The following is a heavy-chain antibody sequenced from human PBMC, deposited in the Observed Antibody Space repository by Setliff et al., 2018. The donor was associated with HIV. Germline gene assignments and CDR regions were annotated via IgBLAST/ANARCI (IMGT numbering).Heavy chain of an antibody. CDR2: IYYSGST. CDR1: GGSISSYY. J-gene: IGHJ6*03. D-gene: IGHD3-10*01. Sequence: PSETLSLTCTVSGGSISSYYWSWIRQPPGKGLEWIGYIYYSGSTNYNPSLKSRVTISVDTSKNQFSLKLSSVTAADTAVYYCARQITMVRGVYQPYYYYYWTSGAKGPRSPSP. CDR3: ARQITMVRGVYQPYYYYYWTS. V-gene: IGHV4-59*08.